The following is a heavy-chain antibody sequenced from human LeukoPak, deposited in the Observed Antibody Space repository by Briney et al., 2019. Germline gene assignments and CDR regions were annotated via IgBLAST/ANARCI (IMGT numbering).Heavy chain of an antibody. CDR1: GFTFSNYS. D-gene: IGHD3-9*01. CDR2: IGTTGSYI. V-gene: IGHV3-21*01. J-gene: IGHJ4*02. Sequence: GGSLRLSCAASGFTFSNYSMNWVRQAPGKGLEGVSSIGTTGSYIFYADSVKGRFTISRDNAKNTLYLQMNSVRAEDTAVYYCARDEYDILTDYDYWGQGTLVTVSS. CDR3: ARDEYDILTDYDY.